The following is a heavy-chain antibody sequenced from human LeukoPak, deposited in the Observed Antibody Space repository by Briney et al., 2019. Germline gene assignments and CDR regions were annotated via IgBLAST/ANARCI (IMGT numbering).Heavy chain of an antibody. V-gene: IGHV4-31*03. CDR1: GGSISSGGYY. D-gene: IGHD5-12*01. J-gene: IGHJ6*02. CDR3: ASSEATTTPPPYGMDV. Sequence: PSETLSLTCTVSGGSISSGGYYSSWIRQHPGKGLEWIGYIYYSGGTFYNPSLKSRVTISVDMSKNQFSLKLNSVTAADTAVYYCASSEATTTPPPYGMDVWGQGTTVTVSS. CDR2: IYYSGGT.